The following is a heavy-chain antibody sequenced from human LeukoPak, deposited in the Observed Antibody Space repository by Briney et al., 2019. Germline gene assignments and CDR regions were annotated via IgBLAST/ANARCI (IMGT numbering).Heavy chain of an antibody. D-gene: IGHD1-26*01. CDR1: GFTFSSYG. Sequence: GGSLRLSCAASGFTFSSYGMHWVRQAPGKGLGWVAFIRYDGSKKYYADSVKGRFTISRDNAKNSLFLQMNSLRAEDTAVYFCARATWDPNYYYYMDVWGKGTTVTISS. CDR3: ARATWDPNYYYYMDV. V-gene: IGHV3-30*02. CDR2: IRYDGSKK. J-gene: IGHJ6*03.